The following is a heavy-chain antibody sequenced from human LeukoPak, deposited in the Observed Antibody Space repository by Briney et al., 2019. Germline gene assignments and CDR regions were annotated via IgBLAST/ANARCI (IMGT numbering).Heavy chain of an antibody. J-gene: IGHJ4*02. CDR2: IYYSGST. V-gene: IGHV4-59*06. D-gene: IGHD5-18*01. CDR1: GGSINSYY. CDR3: ARVLLTYTFDY. Sequence: SETLSLTCTVSGGSINSYYWSWIRQHPGKGLEWIGYIYYSGSTYYNPSLKSRVTISVDTSKNQFSLKLSSVTAADTAVYYCARVLLTYTFDYWGQGTLVTVSS.